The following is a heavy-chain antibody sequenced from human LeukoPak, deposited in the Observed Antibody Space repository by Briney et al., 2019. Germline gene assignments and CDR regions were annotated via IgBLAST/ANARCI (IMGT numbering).Heavy chain of an antibody. Sequence: SETLSLTCIVSGGSISSSSYYWGWIRQPPGKGLEWIGTIYHTGSTYYNPSLKSRVTISVDTSKNQFSLKLSSVTAADTAVYYCARYDVWGSYRAFDYWGQGTLVTVSS. V-gene: IGHV4-39*07. CDR1: GGSISSSSYY. CDR2: IYHTGST. J-gene: IGHJ4*02. D-gene: IGHD3-16*02. CDR3: ARYDVWGSYRAFDY.